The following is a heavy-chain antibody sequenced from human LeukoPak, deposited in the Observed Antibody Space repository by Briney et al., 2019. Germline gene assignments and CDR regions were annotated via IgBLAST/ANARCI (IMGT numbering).Heavy chain of an antibody. CDR3: ARTRQLYGMDV. V-gene: IGHV3-74*01. CDR1: GFTFNRYW. Sequence: GGSLRLSCAASGFTFNRYWMDWVRQAPGKGLVWVSRITSDGSITRYADSVKGRFTISRDNAKNTLCLQMNSLRAEDTAVYYCARTRQLYGMDVWGQGTTVTVSS. CDR2: ITSDGSIT. J-gene: IGHJ6*02. D-gene: IGHD6-13*01.